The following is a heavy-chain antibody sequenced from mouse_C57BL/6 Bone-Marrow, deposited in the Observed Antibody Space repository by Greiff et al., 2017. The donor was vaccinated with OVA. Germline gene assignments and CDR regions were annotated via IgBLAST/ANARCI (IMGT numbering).Heavy chain of an antibody. Sequence: QVQLQQSGAELVKPGASVKMSCKASGYTFTSYWITWVKQRPGQGLEWIGDIYPGSGSTNYNEKFKSKATLTVDTSSSTAYMQLSSLTSEDSAAYYCARNGYYAGAYWGQGTLVTVSA. CDR3: ARNGYYAGAY. J-gene: IGHJ3*01. CDR1: GYTFTSYW. V-gene: IGHV1-55*01. CDR2: IYPGSGST. D-gene: IGHD2-3*01.